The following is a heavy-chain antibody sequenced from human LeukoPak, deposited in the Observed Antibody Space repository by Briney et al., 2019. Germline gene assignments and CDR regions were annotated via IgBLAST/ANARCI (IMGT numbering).Heavy chain of an antibody. Sequence: GGSLRLSCAASGFTFNTYNMNWARQAPGKGLEWVSYITSSGSTIYYADSVKGRFTISRDNAKNSLYLQMNSLRAEDTAVYYCARDQGQDIVVVPAAPNYGMDVWGQGTTVTVSS. CDR2: ITSSGSTI. CDR3: ARDQGQDIVVVPAAPNYGMDV. D-gene: IGHD2-2*01. CDR1: GFTFNTYN. J-gene: IGHJ6*02. V-gene: IGHV3-48*01.